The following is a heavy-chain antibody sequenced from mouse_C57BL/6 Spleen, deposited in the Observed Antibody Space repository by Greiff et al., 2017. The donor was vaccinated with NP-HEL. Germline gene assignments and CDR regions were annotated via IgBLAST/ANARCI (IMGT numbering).Heavy chain of an antibody. CDR2: ISNGGSYT. V-gene: IGHV5-4*03. CDR1: GFTFSSYA. D-gene: IGHD2-4*01. CDR3: ASDYEYIDY. Sequence: EVMLVESGGGLVKPGGSLKLSCAASGFTFSSYAMSWVRQTPEKRLEWVATISNGGSYTYYPDNVKGRFTISRDKDKNNLNLQMSHLKTEDTAMYYCASDYEYIDYWGQGTTLTVSS. J-gene: IGHJ2*01.